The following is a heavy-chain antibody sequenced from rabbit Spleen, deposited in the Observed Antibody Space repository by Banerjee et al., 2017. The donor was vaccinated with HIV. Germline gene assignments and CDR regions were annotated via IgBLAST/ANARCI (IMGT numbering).Heavy chain of an antibody. V-gene: IGHV1S40*01. CDR3: ARDSGSSFSSYGMDL. D-gene: IGHD8-1*01. J-gene: IGHJ6*01. CDR1: GFTLSSYY. CDR2: IYAGSSSNT. Sequence: QSLEESGGDLVKPGASLTLTCKASGFTLSSYYMNWVRQAPGKGLEWIASIYAGSSSNTWYASWAKGRFTISKTSSTTVTLQMTSLTAADTATYFCARDSGSSFSSYGMDLWGPGTLVTVS.